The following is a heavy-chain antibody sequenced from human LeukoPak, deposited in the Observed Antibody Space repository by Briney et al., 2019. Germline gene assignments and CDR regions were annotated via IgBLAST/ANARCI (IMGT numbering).Heavy chain of an antibody. J-gene: IGHJ2*01. CDR3: ARHYVWEGWYFDL. CDR2: INHSGST. D-gene: IGHD3-16*01. CDR1: GGSFSGYY. Sequence: SETLSLTCAVYGGSFSGYYWSWIRQPPGKGLEWIGEINHSGSTNYNPSLKSRVTISVDTSKNQFSLKLSSVTAADTAVYYCARHYVWEGWYFDLWGRGTLVTVSS. V-gene: IGHV4-34*01.